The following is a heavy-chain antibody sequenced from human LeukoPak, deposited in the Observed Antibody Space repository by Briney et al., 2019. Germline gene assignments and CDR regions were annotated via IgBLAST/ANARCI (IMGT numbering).Heavy chain of an antibody. Sequence: GGSLRLSCAASGFTFSNYCVTWVRQAPGEGLEWVAHINQDGSEKDYVDSVKGRFTISRDNAKNSLYLQMNSLRAEDTAVYYCARGHYGLDVWGQGTTVTVSS. CDR3: ARGHYGLDV. V-gene: IGHV3-7*04. CDR1: GFTFSNYC. J-gene: IGHJ6*02. CDR2: INQDGSEK.